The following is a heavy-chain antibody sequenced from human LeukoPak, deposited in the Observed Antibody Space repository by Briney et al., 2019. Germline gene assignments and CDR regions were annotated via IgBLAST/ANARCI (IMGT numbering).Heavy chain of an antibody. D-gene: IGHD6-19*01. J-gene: IGHJ4*02. CDR1: GDSFTSVTDY. CDR3: ARHAAVAGTAFDY. V-gene: IGHV4-39*01. CDR2: GDYSGGT. Sequence: PSETLSLTCTVSGDSFTSVTDYWAWIRQPPGKGLEWIASGDYSGGTYYNPSLESRVAISADMSKNQISLKLSSVTAVDTAVYYCARHAAVAGTAFDYWGQGTLVTVSS.